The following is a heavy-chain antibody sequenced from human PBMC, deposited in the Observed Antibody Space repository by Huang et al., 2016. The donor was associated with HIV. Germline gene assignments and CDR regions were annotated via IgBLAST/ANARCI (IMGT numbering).Heavy chain of an antibody. J-gene: IGHJ3*01. CDR1: GYTFTNSW. CDR2: IYPVDSYF. V-gene: IGHV5-51*03. CDR3: ARGATLTGNTNFFDV. Sequence: EVQLVQSGAEVKKPGESLKISCKGSGYTFTNSWIGWVRQMPGKGLERMRLIYPVDSYFRYSPSFQGQVTISADKSISTAYLLWSTLEASDTAMYYCARGATLTGNTNFFDVWGQGTMVSVSS. D-gene: IGHD3-9*01.